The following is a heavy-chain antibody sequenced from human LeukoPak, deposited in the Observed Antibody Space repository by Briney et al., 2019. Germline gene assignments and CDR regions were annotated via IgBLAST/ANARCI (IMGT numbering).Heavy chain of an antibody. Sequence: PGGSLRLSCAASGFTFSNYSMNWVRQAPGKGLEWVSSISSSSRYIYYADSVKGRFTISRDNAKNSLFLQMNSLRAEDTAVYYCARGHYYDNRGTTPNDYWGQGTLVTVSS. CDR1: GFTFSNYS. D-gene: IGHD3-22*01. CDR3: ARGHYYDNRGTTPNDY. V-gene: IGHV3-21*01. CDR2: ISSSSRYI. J-gene: IGHJ4*02.